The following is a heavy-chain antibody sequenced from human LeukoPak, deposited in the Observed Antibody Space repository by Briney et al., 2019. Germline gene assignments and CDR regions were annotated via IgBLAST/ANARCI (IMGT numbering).Heavy chain of an antibody. CDR3: AREEEAYSSSSFDY. CDR2: TYYRCKWYN. D-gene: IGHD6-13*01. Sequence: SQTLSLTCALSGDSVSINSAAWNWIRQSPSRGLEWLGRTYYRCKWYNDYAVSVKSRITINPDTSKNQFSLQLNSVTPEDTAVYYCAREEEAYSSSSFDYWGQGTLVTVSS. CDR1: GDSVSINSAA. V-gene: IGHV6-1*01. J-gene: IGHJ4*02.